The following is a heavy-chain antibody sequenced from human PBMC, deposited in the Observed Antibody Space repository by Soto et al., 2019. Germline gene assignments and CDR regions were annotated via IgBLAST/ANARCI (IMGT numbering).Heavy chain of an antibody. D-gene: IGHD2-2*01. CDR3: AHRRTGYFDS. Sequence: QITLKESGPTLVKPTQTLTLTCTFFGFSLTETGMGVGWIRQPPGKALEWLALIYWDDDKRYSPSLKRGLTISKDASMNLVVLTKTNVDAVDTATYFCAHRRTGYFDSWGQGTLVTVSS. CDR1: GFSLTETGMG. CDR2: IYWDDDK. V-gene: IGHV2-5*02. J-gene: IGHJ4*02.